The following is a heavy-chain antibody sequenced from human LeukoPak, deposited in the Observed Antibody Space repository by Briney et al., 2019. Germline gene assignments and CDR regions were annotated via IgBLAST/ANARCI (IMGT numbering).Heavy chain of an antibody. D-gene: IGHD3-22*01. CDR1: GGSISSGDYY. CDR3: ARHIVTYYYDSSGYYFDY. Sequence: TLSLTCTVSGGSISSGDYYWSWIRQPPGKGLEWIGYIYYSGSTYYNPSLKSRVTISVDTSKNQFSLKLSSVTAADTAVYYCARHIVTYYYDSSGYYFDYWGQGTLVTVSS. CDR2: IYYSGST. V-gene: IGHV4-30-4*08. J-gene: IGHJ4*02.